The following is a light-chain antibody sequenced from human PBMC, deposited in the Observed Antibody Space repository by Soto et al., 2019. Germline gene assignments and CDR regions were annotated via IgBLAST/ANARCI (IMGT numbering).Light chain of an antibody. Sequence: EIVMTQSPATLSVSPGERATLSCRASQSVSSDLAWYHQKPGQAPRLLIYSASTRATGIPARFSGSGSGTEFTLTISSLQSEDFAVYYCQQRSNWPITFGQGTRLEIK. CDR2: SAS. V-gene: IGKV3-15*01. CDR3: QQRSNWPIT. J-gene: IGKJ5*01. CDR1: QSVSSD.